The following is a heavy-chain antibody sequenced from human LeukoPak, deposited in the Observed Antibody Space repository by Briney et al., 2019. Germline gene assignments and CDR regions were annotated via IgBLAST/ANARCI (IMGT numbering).Heavy chain of an antibody. V-gene: IGHV3-33*05. CDR2: ILANESKA. J-gene: IGHJ4*02. CDR3: ARDPITGDNALDY. D-gene: IGHD7-27*01. Sequence: GGTLRLSCAASGFTFSSSGMKWVRQAPGKGLEWVAVILANESKAHYADSVRGRFTVSRDNSKNTLFLQMNSLRAEDTAVYYCARDPITGDNALDYWGRGTLVTVSS. CDR1: GFTFSSSG.